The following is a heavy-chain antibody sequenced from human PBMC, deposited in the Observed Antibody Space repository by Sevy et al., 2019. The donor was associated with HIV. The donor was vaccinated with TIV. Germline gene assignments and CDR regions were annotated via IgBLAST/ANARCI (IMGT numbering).Heavy chain of an antibody. CDR1: GYSISSGYY. CDR3: ARAGGDIVVVPAANDAFDI. CDR2: IYHSGST. D-gene: IGHD2-2*01. Sequence: SETLSLTCTVSGYSISSGYYWGWIRQPPGKGLEWIGSIYHSGSTYYNPSLKSRVTISVDTSKNQFYLKLSSVTAADTAVYYCARAGGDIVVVPAANDAFDIWGQGTMVTVSS. J-gene: IGHJ3*02. V-gene: IGHV4-38-2*02.